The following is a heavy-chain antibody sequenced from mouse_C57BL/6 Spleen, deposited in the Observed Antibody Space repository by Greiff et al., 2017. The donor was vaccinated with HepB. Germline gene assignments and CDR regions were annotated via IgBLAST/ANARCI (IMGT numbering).Heavy chain of an antibody. CDR2: ISDGGSYT. CDR3: ARDGGAYYSNYYAMDY. CDR1: GFTFSSYA. Sequence: EVQRVESGGGLVKPGGSLKLSCAASGFTFSSYAMSWVRQTPEKRLEWVATISDGGSYTYYPDNVKGRFTISRDNAKNNLYLQMSHLQSEDTAMYYCARDGGAYYSNYYAMDYWGQGTSVTVSS. D-gene: IGHD2-5*01. V-gene: IGHV5-4*01. J-gene: IGHJ4*01.